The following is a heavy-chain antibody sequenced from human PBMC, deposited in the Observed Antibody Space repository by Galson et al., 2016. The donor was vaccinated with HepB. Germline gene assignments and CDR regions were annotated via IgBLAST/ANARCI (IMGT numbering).Heavy chain of an antibody. J-gene: IGHJ1*01. CDR3: AKDQVTRHASWEH. V-gene: IGHV3-73*01. Sequence: SLRLSCAASGFTFSGSTMHWVRQASGKGLEWVGRIRSKANIYATAYAASVKGRFTISRDDSKNTLYLQMNSLTAEDTAVYYCAKDQVTRHASWEHWGQGTLVSVSS. CDR1: GFTFSGST. CDR2: IRSKANIYAT. D-gene: IGHD2-21*02.